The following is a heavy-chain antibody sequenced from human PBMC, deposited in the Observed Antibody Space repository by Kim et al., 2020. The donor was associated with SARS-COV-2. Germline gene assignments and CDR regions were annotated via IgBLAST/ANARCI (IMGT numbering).Heavy chain of an antibody. CDR3: TRRGSVYHDFWSGYPPVGGYGMDV. D-gene: IGHD3-3*01. Sequence: GGSLRLSCTASGFTFGDYAMSWFRQAPGKGLEWVGFIRSKAYGGTTEYAASVKGRFTISRDDSKSIAYLQMNSLKTEDTAVYYCTRRGSVYHDFWSGYPPVGGYGMDVWGQGTTVTVSS. V-gene: IGHV3-49*03. CDR2: IRSKAYGGTT. J-gene: IGHJ6*02. CDR1: GFTFGDYA.